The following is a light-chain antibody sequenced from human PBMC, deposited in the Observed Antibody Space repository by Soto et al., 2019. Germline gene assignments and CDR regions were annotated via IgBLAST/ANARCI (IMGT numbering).Light chain of an antibody. CDR2: GAS. V-gene: IGKV3-20*01. J-gene: IGKJ4*01. CDR3: HQYDRSTLT. Sequence: EIVLTQSPGTLSLSPGERATLSCRASQSVSSSYLAWYQQKPGQAPRLLIYGASSRATGIPDRFSGSGSGTDFTLTSSRLEPEDFAVYYCHQYDRSTLTFGGGTKVEIK. CDR1: QSVSSSY.